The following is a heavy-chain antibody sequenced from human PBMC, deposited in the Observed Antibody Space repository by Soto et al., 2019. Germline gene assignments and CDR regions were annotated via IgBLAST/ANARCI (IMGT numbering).Heavy chain of an antibody. V-gene: IGHV3-30-3*01. J-gene: IGHJ6*02. D-gene: IGHD2-21*02. CDR3: ASEYGDPYGMDV. CDR2: ISYDGSNK. CDR1: GFTFSSYA. Sequence: GGSLRLSCAASGFTFSSYAMHWVRQAPGKGLEWVAVISYDGSNKYYADSVKGRFTISRDNSKNTLYLQMNSLRAEDTAVYYCASEYGDPYGMDVWGQGTTVTVSS.